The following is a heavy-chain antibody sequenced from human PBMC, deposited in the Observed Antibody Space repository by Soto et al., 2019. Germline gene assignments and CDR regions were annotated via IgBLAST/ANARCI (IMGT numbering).Heavy chain of an antibody. CDR1: GDSVSSNSAA. V-gene: IGHV6-1*01. D-gene: IGHD2-15*01. Sequence: SQTLSLTCAISGDSVSSNSAAWNWIRQSPSRGLEWLGRTYYRSKWYNDYAVSVKSRITINPDTSKNQFSLQLNSVTPEDTAVYYCARGGGYCSGGSCYPYSAYYYYGMDVWGQGTTVTVSS. J-gene: IGHJ6*02. CDR2: TYYRSKWYN. CDR3: ARGGGYCSGGSCYPYSAYYYYGMDV.